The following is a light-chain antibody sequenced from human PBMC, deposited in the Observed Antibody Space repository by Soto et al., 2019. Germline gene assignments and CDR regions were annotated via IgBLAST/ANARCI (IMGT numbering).Light chain of an antibody. CDR1: SSDVGGYNY. CDR2: DVS. V-gene: IGLV2-14*03. CDR3: SSYTTSNTRQIV. Sequence: QSVLTQPASVSGSPGQSITISCTGTSSDVGGYNYVSWYQHHPGKAPKLIIYDVSNRPSGVFIRFSGSKSDNTASLTISGLQPEDEADYHCSSYTTSNTRQIVFGTGTKVTVL. J-gene: IGLJ1*01.